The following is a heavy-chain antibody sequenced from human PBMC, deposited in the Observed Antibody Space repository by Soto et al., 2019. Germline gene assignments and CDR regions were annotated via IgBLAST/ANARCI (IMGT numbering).Heavy chain of an antibody. D-gene: IGHD6-19*01. J-gene: IGHJ6*02. CDR3: ARDRAVAGHGYYYYYGMDV. V-gene: IGHV1-69*13. CDR2: IIPFSGTV. Sequence: GASVKVSCKTSGGSFMSQAISWVRQAPGQGPEWMGGIIPFSGTVTYTQRFQGRLTLTADEPTKTAYMELSSLRSEDTAVYYCARDRAVAGHGYYYYYGMDVWGQGTTVTVSS. CDR1: GGSFMSQA.